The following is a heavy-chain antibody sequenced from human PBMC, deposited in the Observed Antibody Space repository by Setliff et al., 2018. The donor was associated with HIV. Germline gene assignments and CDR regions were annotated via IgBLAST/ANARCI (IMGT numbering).Heavy chain of an antibody. J-gene: IGHJ6*02. Sequence: ASVKVSCKASGYMFTDYYIHWVRQAPGQGLEWMGWISAYSGNTNYAQKVQGRVTMTTHTPTNTAYMELRSLRSEDTAVYYCARDPSIAVAGAAVWGQGTTVTVSS. D-gene: IGHD6-19*01. CDR3: ARDPSIAVAGAAV. V-gene: IGHV1-18*04. CDR2: ISAYSGNT. CDR1: GYMFTDYY.